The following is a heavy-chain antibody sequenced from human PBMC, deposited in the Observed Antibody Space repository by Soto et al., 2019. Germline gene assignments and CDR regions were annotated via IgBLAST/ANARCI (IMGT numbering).Heavy chain of an antibody. CDR2: IIPIFGTA. J-gene: IGHJ6*02. V-gene: IGHV1-69*06. CDR3: ARVGGPYYYYGMDV. Sequence: SVKVSCKASGGTFSSYPISWVRQAPGQGLEWMGGIIPIFGTANYAQKFQGRVTITADKSTSTAYMELSSLRSEDTAVYYCARVGGPYYYYGMDVWGQGTTVTVSS. D-gene: IGHD2-15*01. CDR1: GGTFSSYP.